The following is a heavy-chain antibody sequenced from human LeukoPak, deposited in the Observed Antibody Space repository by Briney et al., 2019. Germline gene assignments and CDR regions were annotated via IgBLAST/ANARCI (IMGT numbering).Heavy chain of an antibody. CDR3: ATRGYSSSWYSRYYFDY. D-gene: IGHD6-13*01. Sequence: SETLSLTCAVYGGSFSGYYWSWIRQPPGKGLEWIGEINHSGSTNYNPSLKSRVTISVDTSQNQFSLKLSSVTAADTAVYYCATRGYSSSWYSRYYFDYWGQGTLVTVSS. J-gene: IGHJ4*02. CDR1: GGSFSGYY. V-gene: IGHV4-34*01. CDR2: INHSGST.